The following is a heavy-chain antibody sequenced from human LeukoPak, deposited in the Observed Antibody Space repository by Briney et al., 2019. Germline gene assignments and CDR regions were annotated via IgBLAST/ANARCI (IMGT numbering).Heavy chain of an antibody. CDR1: GFTFSSYG. V-gene: IGHV3-48*03. Sequence: PGGSLRLSCGASGFTFSSYGMTWVRQAPGKGLEWVSHISSRDDVISYEDSVKGRFIISRDDAESSLYLQMNSLRVEDTAVYYCARDEDGDQEFDYWGQGTLVTVSS. J-gene: IGHJ4*02. CDR2: ISSRDDVI. D-gene: IGHD7-27*01. CDR3: ARDEDGDQEFDY.